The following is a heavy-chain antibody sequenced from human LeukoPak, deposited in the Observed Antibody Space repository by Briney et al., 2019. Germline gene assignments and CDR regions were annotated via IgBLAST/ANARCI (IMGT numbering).Heavy chain of an antibody. D-gene: IGHD3-10*01. V-gene: IGHV3-48*02. CDR3: ARPMGCEY. Sequence: GGSLRLSCAASGLTFSIYSIGWVRQAPEGGLEWVSHIDSSGSTIYYADSVKDRFTISRDNAKSSLYLQMSSLRDEDTAVYNCARPMGCEYWGRGTLVSVCS. J-gene: IGHJ4*02. CDR2: IDSSGSTI. CDR1: GLTFSIYS.